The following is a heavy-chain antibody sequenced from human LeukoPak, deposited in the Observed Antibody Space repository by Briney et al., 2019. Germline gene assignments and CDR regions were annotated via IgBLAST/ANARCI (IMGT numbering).Heavy chain of an antibody. CDR2: IYHSGST. J-gene: IGHJ4*02. Sequence: SETLSLTCTVSGYSISSGYYWGWIRQPPGKGLEWIGSIYHSGSTYYNPSLKSRVTTSVDTSKNQFSLKLSSVTAADTAVYYCARVTEVVGATEELGQYYFDYWGQGTLVTVSS. CDR1: GYSISSGYY. D-gene: IGHD1-26*01. CDR3: ARVTEVVGATEELGQYYFDY. V-gene: IGHV4-38-2*02.